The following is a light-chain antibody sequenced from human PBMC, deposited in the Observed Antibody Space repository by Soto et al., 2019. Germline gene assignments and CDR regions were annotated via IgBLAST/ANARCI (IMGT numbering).Light chain of an antibody. Sequence: SALTQPASVSGSPGQSITISCTGTSSDVGGYNYVSWYQHHPGKAPKLMIYDVNNRPSGVSNRFSGSKSGNTASLRISGLQADDEADYYCSSYSSSIDLSIFGGGTKVTVL. CDR3: SSYSSSIDLSI. J-gene: IGLJ2*01. CDR1: SSDVGGYNY. V-gene: IGLV2-14*01. CDR2: DVN.